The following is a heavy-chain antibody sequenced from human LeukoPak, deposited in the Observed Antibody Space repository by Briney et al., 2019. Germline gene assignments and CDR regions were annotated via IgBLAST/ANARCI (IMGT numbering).Heavy chain of an antibody. Sequence: SETLSLTCGVYGGSFSGYYWSWIRQPPGKGLEWIGEINHSGSTNYNPSLKSRVTLSVNTTKNQFALKLSSVTAADTAVYYCARLYSGSYYGAFDIWGQGTMVTVSS. D-gene: IGHD1-26*01. J-gene: IGHJ3*02. CDR3: ARLYSGSYYGAFDI. CDR2: INHSGST. V-gene: IGHV4-34*01. CDR1: GGSFSGYY.